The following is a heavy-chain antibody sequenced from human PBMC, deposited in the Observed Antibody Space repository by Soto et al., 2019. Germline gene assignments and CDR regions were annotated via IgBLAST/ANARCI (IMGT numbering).Heavy chain of an antibody. V-gene: IGHV1-3*01. Sequence: QVHLVQSGAEVKKPGASVKVSCKTSGYPFPSFEIHWIRQAPGQRPEWMGDISNAGSGSIKYSQRFQDRLTISGDKRATSVYMTLSSLTSEDTAIYSCARESDHYQYFFQNWGPGSLVTVSA. CDR3: ARESDHYQYFFQN. CDR1: GYPFPSFE. J-gene: IGHJ1*01. D-gene: IGHD3-22*01. CDR2: ISNAGSGSI.